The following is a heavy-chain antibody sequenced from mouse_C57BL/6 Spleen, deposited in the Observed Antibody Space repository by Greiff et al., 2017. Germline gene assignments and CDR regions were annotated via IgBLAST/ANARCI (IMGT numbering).Heavy chain of an antibody. CDR2: IRLKSDNYAT. CDR1: GFTFSNYW. J-gene: IGHJ4*01. D-gene: IGHD1-1*01. Sequence: DVKLQESGGGLVQPGGSMKLSCVASGFTFSNYWMNWVRQSPEKGLEWVAQIRLKSDNYATHYAESVKGRFTISRDDSKSSVYLKMNNLRAVDTRIYYCTGAPCYSSYALYYAMDYWGQGTSVTVSS. CDR3: TGAPCYSSYALYYAMDY. V-gene: IGHV6-3*01.